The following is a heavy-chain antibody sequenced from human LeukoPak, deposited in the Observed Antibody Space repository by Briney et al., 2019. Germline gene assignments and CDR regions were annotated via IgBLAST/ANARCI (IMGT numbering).Heavy chain of an antibody. J-gene: IGHJ6*03. Sequence: ASVKVSCKASGGTFSSYAINWVRQAPGQGLEWMGGIIPIFGTANYAQKFQGRVTITTDESTSTAYMELSSLRSEDTAVYYCASVVYCSGGSCYGHYYYYYMDVWGKGTTVTVSS. D-gene: IGHD2-15*01. V-gene: IGHV1-69*05. CDR2: IIPIFGTA. CDR1: GGTFSSYA. CDR3: ASVVYCSGGSCYGHYYYYYMDV.